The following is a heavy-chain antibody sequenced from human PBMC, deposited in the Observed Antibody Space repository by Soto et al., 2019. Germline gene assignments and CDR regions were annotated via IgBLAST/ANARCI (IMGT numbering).Heavy chain of an antibody. CDR1: GFTFSSYA. J-gene: IGHJ4*02. CDR2: ISARGDST. V-gene: IGHV3-23*01. CDR3: AKVYSSGSYFPDY. D-gene: IGHD3-22*01. Sequence: GGSLRLSCAASGFTFSSYAMGWVRQTPGKGLEWVSAISARGDSTYYADSVKGRFTISRDNSRNTLYLQMNSLRAEDTAVYSCAKVYSSGSYFPDYWGQGTLVTVSS.